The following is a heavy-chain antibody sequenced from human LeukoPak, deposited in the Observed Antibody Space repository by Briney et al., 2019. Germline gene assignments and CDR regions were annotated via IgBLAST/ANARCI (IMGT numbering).Heavy chain of an antibody. CDR2: IYYSGNT. V-gene: IGHV4-30-4*01. CDR3: ATSLLYCSGGSCYFGLDY. D-gene: IGHD2-15*01. J-gene: IGHJ4*02. Sequence: SETLSLTCTVSGGSIRSGDYYWSWIRQPPGKGLEWIGYIYYSGNTYYSPSLKSRVTISVDTSKNQFSLKLSSVTAADTAVYYCATSLLYCSGGSCYFGLDYWGQGILVTVSS. CDR1: GGSIRSGDYY.